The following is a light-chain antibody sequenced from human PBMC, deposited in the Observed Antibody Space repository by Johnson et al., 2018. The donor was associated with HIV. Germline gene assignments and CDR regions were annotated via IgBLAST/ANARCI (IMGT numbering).Light chain of an antibody. J-gene: IGLJ1*01. CDR1: SSNIGNNY. CDR3: GTWDSSLSVYV. Sequence: HSVLTQPPSVSAAPGQKVTISCSGSSSNIGNNYVSWYQQLPGRAPKLLIYDNKKRPSGISDRFSGSKSGTSATLGITGLQTGDEADYYCGTWDSSLSVYVFGTGTKVTVL. V-gene: IGLV1-51*01. CDR2: DNK.